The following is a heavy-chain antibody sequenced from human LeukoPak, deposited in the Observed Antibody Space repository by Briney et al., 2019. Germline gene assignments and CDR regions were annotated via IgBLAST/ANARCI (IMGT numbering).Heavy chain of an antibody. J-gene: IGHJ6*02. V-gene: IGHV1-69*04. CDR2: IIPILGIA. D-gene: IGHD4-17*01. Sequence: SVKVSCKASGGTFSSYAISWVRQAPGQGLEWMGRIIPILGIANYAQKFQGRVTITADKSTSTAYMELSGLRSEDTAVYYCARVKTTVVRNYYYYYGMDVWGQGTTVTVSS. CDR1: GGTFSSYA. CDR3: ARVKTTVVRNYYYYYGMDV.